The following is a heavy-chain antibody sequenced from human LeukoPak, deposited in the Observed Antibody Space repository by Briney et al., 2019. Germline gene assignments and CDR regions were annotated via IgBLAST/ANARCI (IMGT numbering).Heavy chain of an antibody. D-gene: IGHD3-10*01. CDR1: GGSFSGYY. J-gene: IGHJ4*02. Sequence: SETLSLTCAVYGGSFSGYYWSWIRQPPGKGLEWIGEINHSGSTNYNPSLKSRVTISVDTSKNQFSLKLSSVTAADTAVYYCARDPGGRTGPCRGYFDYWGQGTLVTVSS. V-gene: IGHV4-34*01. CDR3: ARDPGGRTGPCRGYFDY. CDR2: INHSGST.